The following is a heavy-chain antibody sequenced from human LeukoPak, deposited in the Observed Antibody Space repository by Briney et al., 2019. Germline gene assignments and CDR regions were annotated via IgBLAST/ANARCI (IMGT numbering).Heavy chain of an antibody. CDR3: ARGSSSGYYPSDY. V-gene: IGHV3-66*01. J-gene: IGHJ4*02. CDR1: GFTVSSNY. CDR2: IYSGGST. D-gene: IGHD3-22*01. Sequence: QSGGSLRLSCAASGFTVSSNYMSWVRQAPGKGLEWVSVIYSGGSTYYADSVKGRFTISRDNSKNTLYLQMNSLRAEDTAVYYCARGSSSGYYPSDYWGQGTLVTVSS.